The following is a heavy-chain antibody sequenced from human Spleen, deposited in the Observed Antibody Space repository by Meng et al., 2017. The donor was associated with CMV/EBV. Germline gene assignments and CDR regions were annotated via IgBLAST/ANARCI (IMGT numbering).Heavy chain of an antibody. CDR3: ARQEYSSSGDPYYYYGMDV. CDR2: IYPGDSDT. CDR1: GYSFTNYW. J-gene: IGHJ6*02. Sequence: GGSLRLSCKGSGYSFTNYWIGWVRQMPGKGLEWMGIIYPGDSDTRYSPSFQGQVTISADKSISTAFLQWSSLRASDTAMYYCARQEYSSSGDPYYYYGMDVWGQGTTVTVSS. V-gene: IGHV5-51*01. D-gene: IGHD6-6*01.